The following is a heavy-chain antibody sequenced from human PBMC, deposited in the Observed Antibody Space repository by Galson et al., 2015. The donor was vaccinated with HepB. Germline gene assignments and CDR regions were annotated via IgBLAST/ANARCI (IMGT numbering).Heavy chain of an antibody. V-gene: IGHV1-18*01. CDR1: GYTFTSYG. CDR2: ISAYNGNT. CDR3: ARGLQDIVVVPAATADAFDI. Sequence: SVKVSCKASGYTFTSYGISWVRQAPGQGLEWMGWISAYNGNTNYAQKLQGRVTMTTDTSTSTAYMELRSLRSDDTAVYYCARGLQDIVVVPAATADAFDIWGQGTMVTVSS. J-gene: IGHJ3*02. D-gene: IGHD2-2*01.